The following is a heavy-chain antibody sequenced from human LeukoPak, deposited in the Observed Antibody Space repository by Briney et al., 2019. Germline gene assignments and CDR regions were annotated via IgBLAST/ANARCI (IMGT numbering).Heavy chain of an antibody. CDR1: GYTFTSYG. J-gene: IGHJ4*02. D-gene: IGHD3-22*01. CDR2: ISAYNGNT. Sequence: GASVKVSCKASGYTFTSYGISWVRQAPGQGLEWMGWISAYNGNTNYAQKLQGRVTMTTDTSTSTAYMELRGLRSDDTAVYYCARVQDTYYYDSSGYHPLDYWGQGTLVTVSS. CDR3: ARVQDTYYYDSSGYHPLDY. V-gene: IGHV1-18*01.